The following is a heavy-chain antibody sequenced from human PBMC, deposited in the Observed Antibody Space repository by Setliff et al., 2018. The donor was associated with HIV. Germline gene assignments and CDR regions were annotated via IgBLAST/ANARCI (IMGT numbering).Heavy chain of an antibody. J-gene: IGHJ6*03. CDR1: GGSISGSNYV. D-gene: IGHD2-2*01. CDR3: VRTASSSWGGVYYYYYIDL. CDR2: IHYTGST. Sequence: SETLSLTCTVFGGSISGSNYVWGWIRQTPRRGLEWIGTIHYTGSTYYNPSLESRITISVDTSKNQFSLRLNSVSAADPAVYYCVRTASSSWGGVYYYYYIDLWGKGTTVTVSS. V-gene: IGHV4-39*01.